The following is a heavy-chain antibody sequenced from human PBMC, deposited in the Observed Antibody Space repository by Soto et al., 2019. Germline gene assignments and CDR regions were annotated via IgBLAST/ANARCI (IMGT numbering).Heavy chain of an antibody. V-gene: IGHV4-34*01. D-gene: IGHD3-3*01. CDR2: INHSGST. CDR1: GGSFSGYY. Sequence: PSETLSLTCAVYGGSFSGYYWSWIRQPPGKGLEWIGEINHSGSTNYNPSLKSRVTISVDTSKNQFSLKLSSVTAADTAVYYCATFRGTIFGVVMTDYWGQGTLVTVSS. J-gene: IGHJ4*02. CDR3: ATFRGTIFGVVMTDY.